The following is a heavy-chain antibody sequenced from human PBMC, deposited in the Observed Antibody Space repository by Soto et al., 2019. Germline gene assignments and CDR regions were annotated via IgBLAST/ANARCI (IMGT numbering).Heavy chain of an antibody. CDR1: VFIFISYA. CDR2: ISYDGSNK. V-gene: IGHV3-30*18. D-gene: IGHD2-2*01. J-gene: IGHJ4*02. Sequence: GWSLRLSCASSVFIFISYAIHWVRQAPGKGLEWVAVISYDGSNKYYADSVKGRFTISRDNSKSTLYLQMSSLRAEDTALYYCAKETSRFAVPAALDNWGQGTLVTVSS. CDR3: AKETSRFAVPAALDN.